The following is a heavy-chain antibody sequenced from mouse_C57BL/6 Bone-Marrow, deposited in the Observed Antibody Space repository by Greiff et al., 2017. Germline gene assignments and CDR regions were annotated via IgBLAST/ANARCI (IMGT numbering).Heavy chain of an antibody. CDR2: IYPTSGRT. CDR1: GYTFTSYW. V-gene: IGHV1-55*01. D-gene: IGHD4-1*01. CDR3: ARSRVLGRSVVN. J-gene: IGHJ2*01. Sequence: VQLQQPGAELVKPGASVKMSCKASGYTFTSYWITWVKQRPGQGLEWIGDIYPTSGRTNYNEKFKSKAILTVDTSSNTAYMQLSSLSSEDSAVFYCARSRVLGRSVVNWGQDATLTESS.